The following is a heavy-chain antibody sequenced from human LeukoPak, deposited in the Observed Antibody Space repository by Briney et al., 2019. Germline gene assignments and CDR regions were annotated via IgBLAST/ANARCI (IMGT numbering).Heavy chain of an antibody. CDR2: IKCDGSEK. J-gene: IGHJ4*02. D-gene: IGHD6-6*01. CDR1: GFTFSSSW. CDR3: VRGQSSHFGY. Sequence: PGGSLRLSCAASGFTFSSSWMHWVCQAPEKGLEWVADIKCDGSEKYYVDSVKGRLTISRDNAKNSLYLQVNSLRAEDMTVYYCVRGQSSHFGYWGQGTLVTVSS. V-gene: IGHV3-52*01.